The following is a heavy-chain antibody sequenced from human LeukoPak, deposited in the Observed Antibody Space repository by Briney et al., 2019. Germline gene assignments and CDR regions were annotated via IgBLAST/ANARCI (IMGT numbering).Heavy chain of an antibody. Sequence: ASVKVSCKVSGYTLTELSMHWVRQAPGKGLEWIGGFDPEDGETIYAQKFQGRVTMTEDTSTDTAYMELSSLRSEDTAVYYCATPKGSVVVPAADAFDIWGQGTMVTVSS. V-gene: IGHV1-24*01. CDR2: FDPEDGET. D-gene: IGHD2-2*01. CDR1: GYTLTELS. J-gene: IGHJ3*02. CDR3: ATPKGSVVVPAADAFDI.